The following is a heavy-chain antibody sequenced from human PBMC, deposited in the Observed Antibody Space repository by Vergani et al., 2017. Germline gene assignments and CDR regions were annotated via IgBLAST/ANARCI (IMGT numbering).Heavy chain of an antibody. CDR1: GFTFTSSA. Sequence: QMQLVQSGPEVKKPGTSVKVSCKASGFTFTSSAVQWVRQARGQRLEWIGWIVVGSGNPNYAQKFQERVTITRDMSTSTAYMELSSRRSEDTAVYYCAAVRSTSCNSLDCGPSFDYWGQGTLVTVSS. CDR2: IVVGSGNP. D-gene: IGHD2-2*02. CDR3: AAVRSTSCNSLDCGPSFDY. V-gene: IGHV1-58*01. J-gene: IGHJ4*02.